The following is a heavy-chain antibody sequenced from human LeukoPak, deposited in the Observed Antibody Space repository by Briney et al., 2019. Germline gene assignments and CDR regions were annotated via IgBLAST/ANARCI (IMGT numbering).Heavy chain of an antibody. CDR2: IWYDGSNK. CDR3: AKVGHGDYYLDY. CDR1: GFTFSNYG. V-gene: IGHV3-33*06. J-gene: IGHJ4*02. D-gene: IGHD4-17*01. Sequence: GRSLRLSCAASGFTFSNYGMHWVRQAPGKGLEWVAVIWYDGSNKYYADSVKGRFTISRDNSKNTLYLQMNSLRAEDTAVYYCAKVGHGDYYLDYWGQGTLVIISS.